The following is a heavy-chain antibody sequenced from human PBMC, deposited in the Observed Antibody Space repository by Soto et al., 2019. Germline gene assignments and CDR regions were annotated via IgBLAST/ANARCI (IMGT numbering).Heavy chain of an antibody. CDR1: GGSISSGGYY. Sequence: PSETLSLTCTVSGGSISSGGYYWSWIRQHPGKGLEWIGYIYYSGSTYYNPSLKSRVTISVDTSKNQFSLKLSSVTAADTAVYYCARVEVWEDFGVVTSDAFDIWGQGTMVTVS. J-gene: IGHJ3*02. D-gene: IGHD3-3*01. V-gene: IGHV4-31*03. CDR2: IYYSGST. CDR3: ARVEVWEDFGVVTSDAFDI.